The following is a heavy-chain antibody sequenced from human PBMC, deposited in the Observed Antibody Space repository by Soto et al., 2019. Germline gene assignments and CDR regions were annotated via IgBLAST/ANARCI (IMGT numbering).Heavy chain of an antibody. CDR1: GGSISSYY. J-gene: IGHJ3*02. CDR3: ARAGEDAFDI. CDR2: IYYSGST. V-gene: IGHV4-59*01. Sequence: SXTLSLTCTVSGGSISSYYWSWIRQPPGKGLEWIGYIYYSGSTNYNPSLKSRVTISVDTSKNQFSLKLSSVTAADTAVYYCARAGEDAFDIWGQGTMVTVSS.